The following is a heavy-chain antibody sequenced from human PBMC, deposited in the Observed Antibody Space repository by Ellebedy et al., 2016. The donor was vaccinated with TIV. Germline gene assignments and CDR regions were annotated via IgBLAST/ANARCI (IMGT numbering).Heavy chain of an antibody. CDR3: ARGGVAGRFY. CDR1: GGSFSGYY. V-gene: IGHV4-34*01. CDR2: INHSGST. Sequence: SETLSLXCAVYGGSFSGYYWSWIRQPPGKGLEWIGEINHSGSTNYNPSLKSRVTISVDTSKNQFSLKLSSVTAADTAVYYCARGGVAGRFYWGQGTLVTVSS. J-gene: IGHJ4*02. D-gene: IGHD6-19*01.